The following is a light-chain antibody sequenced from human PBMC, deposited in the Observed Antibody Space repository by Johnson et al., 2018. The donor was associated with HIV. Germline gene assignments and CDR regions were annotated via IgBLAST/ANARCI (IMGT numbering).Light chain of an antibody. J-gene: IGLJ1*01. Sequence: QSVLTQPPSVSAAPGQKVTISCSGSSSNIGDNYVSWYQQLPGTAPKLLIYENNKRPSGIPDRFSGSKSGTSATLGITGLQTWDEADYYCGTWDSSLSAGYGFVTGTTVTVL. CDR2: ENN. CDR1: SSNIGDNY. V-gene: IGLV1-51*02. CDR3: GTWDSSLSAGYG.